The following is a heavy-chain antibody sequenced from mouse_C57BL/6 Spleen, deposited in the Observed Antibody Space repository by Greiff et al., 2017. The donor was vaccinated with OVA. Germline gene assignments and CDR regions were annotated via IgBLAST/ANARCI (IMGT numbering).Heavy chain of an antibody. CDR1: GYTFTSYD. J-gene: IGHJ4*01. CDR3: ARSFTTVVADYAMDY. Sequence: QVQLQQSGPELVKPGASVKLSCKASGYTFTSYDINWVKQRPGQGLEWIGWIYPRDGSTKYNEKFKGKATLTVDTSSSTAYMELHSLTSEDSAVYFCARSFTTVVADYAMDYWGQGTSVTVSS. D-gene: IGHD1-1*01. V-gene: IGHV1-85*01. CDR2: IYPRDGST.